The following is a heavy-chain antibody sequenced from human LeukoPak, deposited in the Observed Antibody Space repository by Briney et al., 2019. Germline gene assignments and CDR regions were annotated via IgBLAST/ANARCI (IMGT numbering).Heavy chain of an antibody. CDR2: IKQDGGEK. J-gene: IGHJ4*02. CDR1: GFTFSSYW. V-gene: IGHV3-7*01. D-gene: IGHD3-16*01. Sequence: PGGSLRLSCAASGFTFSSYWMSWVRQAPGKGLEWVANIKQDGGEKNYVGSVKGRFTISRDNAKSSLYLQMNSLRAEDTAVYYCARGQAGGDFDYWGQGTLVTVSS. CDR3: ARGQAGGDFDY.